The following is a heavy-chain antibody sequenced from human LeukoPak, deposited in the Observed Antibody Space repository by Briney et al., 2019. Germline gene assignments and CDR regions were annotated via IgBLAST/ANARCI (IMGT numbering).Heavy chain of an antibody. D-gene: IGHD3-10*01. CDR2: INPSGGTT. V-gene: IGHV1-46*01. J-gene: IGHJ4*02. Sequence: GASVKVSCKASGYSFTAYYLHWVRQAPGQGLAWMGMINPSGGTTTYAQNFQGRVTMTRDTSTSTVYMELSSLTSGDTAVYFCARSFAGTTGGYWGQGTLVTVSS. CDR3: ARSFAGTTGGY. CDR1: GYSFTAYY.